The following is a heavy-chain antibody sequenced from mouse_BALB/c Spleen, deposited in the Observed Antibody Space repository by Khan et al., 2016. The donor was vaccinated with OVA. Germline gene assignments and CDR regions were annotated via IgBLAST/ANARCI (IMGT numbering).Heavy chain of an antibody. CDR2: INPSSGYT. CDR3: ARRTTEYALDY. V-gene: IGHV1-4*01. CDR1: GYTFSSHT. D-gene: IGHD1-1*01. Sequence: XQLQQSGAALARPGASVKMSCKASGYTFSSHTMHWVKQRPGQGLEWIGYINPSSGYTQYNQKFNDKATLTADISSSTAYMQLSSLTSEDSAVYYCARRTTEYALDYWGQGTSVTVSS. J-gene: IGHJ4*01.